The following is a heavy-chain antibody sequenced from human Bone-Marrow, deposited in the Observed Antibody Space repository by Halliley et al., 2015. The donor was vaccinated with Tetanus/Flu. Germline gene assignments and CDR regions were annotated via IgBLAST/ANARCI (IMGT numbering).Heavy chain of an antibody. CDR2: INPDGTST. CDR3: ASWGAVAAY. J-gene: IGHJ4*02. Sequence: KGLVWVSCINPDGTSTSYADSVKGRFTISRDNAKNTLYLQMNSVRAEDTAVFYCASWGAVAAYWGQGTLVTVSS. D-gene: IGHD6-19*01. V-gene: IGHV3-74*01.